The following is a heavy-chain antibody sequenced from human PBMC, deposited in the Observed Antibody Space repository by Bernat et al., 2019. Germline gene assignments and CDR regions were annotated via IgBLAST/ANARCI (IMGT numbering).Heavy chain of an antibody. CDR1: GGSFSGYY. J-gene: IGHJ4*02. D-gene: IGHD6-13*01. Sequence: QVQLQQWGAGLLKPSETLSLTCAVYGGSFSGYYWSWIRQPPGKGLGWIGEINHSGSTNYNPSLKSRVTISVDTAKSQFSLKLSSVTAADTAGYYCARDLSRLNSSSWYGLDYWGQGTLVTVSS. CDR3: ARDLSRLNSSSWYGLDY. CDR2: INHSGST. V-gene: IGHV4-34*01.